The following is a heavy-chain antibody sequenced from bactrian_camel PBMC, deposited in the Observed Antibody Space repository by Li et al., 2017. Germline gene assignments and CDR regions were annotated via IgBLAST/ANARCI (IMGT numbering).Heavy chain of an antibody. V-gene: IGHV3S53*01. Sequence: QVQLVESGGGSVEPGGSLKLSCTVIRFIFNRCAMAWYRQAPGNGRELVASLSTDRTIKYSDSVKGRFTISQNNAKNILYLQMNSQKIEDTAVYYCALGSSRQATMTARGKGTQVTVS. CDR1: RFIFNRCA. D-gene: IGHD3*01. CDR2: LSTDRTI. J-gene: IGHJ4*01.